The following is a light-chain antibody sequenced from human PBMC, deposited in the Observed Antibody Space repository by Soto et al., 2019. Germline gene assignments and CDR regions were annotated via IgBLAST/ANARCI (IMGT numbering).Light chain of an antibody. V-gene: IGLV1-40*01. CDR2: RNT. Sequence: QSVLTQPPSVSGAPGQRGTSSCTGSSSNIGAGFDVHWYQQFPGTAPKLFIYRNTNRPSGVPDRFSGSKSGTSDSLTITGLQAEDEADYYCQSFWLFGGGTQLTVL. CDR3: QSFWL. J-gene: IGLJ2*01. CDR1: SSNIGAGFD.